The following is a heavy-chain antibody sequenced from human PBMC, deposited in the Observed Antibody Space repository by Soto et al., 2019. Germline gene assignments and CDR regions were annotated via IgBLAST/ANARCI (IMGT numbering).Heavy chain of an antibody. CDR3: HGYGY. V-gene: IGHV3-53*01. J-gene: IGHJ4*02. D-gene: IGHD5-12*01. CDR2: IYSGGST. Sequence: EVLVVESGGGLIQPGGSLRLSCEVSGFSVTANYMSWVRQAPEKGLEWVSVIYSGGSTYYVDSVKGRFSISRDISKNTLYLQMNSLRAEDTAVYYCHGYGYWGQGTLVTVSS. CDR1: GFSVTANY.